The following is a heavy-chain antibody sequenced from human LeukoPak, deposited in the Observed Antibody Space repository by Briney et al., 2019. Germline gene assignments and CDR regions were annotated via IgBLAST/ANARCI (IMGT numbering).Heavy chain of an antibody. J-gene: IGHJ4*02. CDR1: GFTFSSYG. D-gene: IGHD6-13*01. Sequence: PGRSLRLSCAASGFTFSSYGMHWVRQAPGKGLEWVAVISYDGSNKYYADSVKGRFTISRDNSKNTLYLQMNSLRDEDTAVYYCARDGGIAAAGGGNFDYWGQGTLVTVSS. CDR3: ARDGGIAAAGGGNFDY. CDR2: ISYDGSNK. V-gene: IGHV3-30*03.